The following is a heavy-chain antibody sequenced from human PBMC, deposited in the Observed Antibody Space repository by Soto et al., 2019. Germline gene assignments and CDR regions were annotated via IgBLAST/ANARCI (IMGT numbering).Heavy chain of an antibody. Sequence: PSETLSLTCAVSGGSFSGYYWSWIRQPPGKGLEWIGEINHSGSTNYNPSLKSRVTISVDTSKNQFSLKLSSVTAADTAVYYCARLQYCSGGSCYSVTNYWGQGTLVTVSS. V-gene: IGHV4-34*01. CDR3: ARLQYCSGGSCYSVTNY. J-gene: IGHJ4*02. CDR2: INHSGST. CDR1: GGSFSGYY. D-gene: IGHD2-15*01.